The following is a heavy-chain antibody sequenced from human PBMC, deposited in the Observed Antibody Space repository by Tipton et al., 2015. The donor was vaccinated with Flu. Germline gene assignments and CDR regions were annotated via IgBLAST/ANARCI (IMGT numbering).Heavy chain of an antibody. V-gene: IGHV3-74*01. Sequence: GSLRLSCAASGFTFKNYAMSWVRQAPGKGLEWVSGISSDGSSTRYADSVKGRFTISRDNAENTLYLQLNSLRAEDTAVYYCASGRYYGMDVWGQGNTVTVSS. CDR2: ISSDGSST. D-gene: IGHD3-10*01. CDR3: ASGRYYGMDV. J-gene: IGHJ6*02. CDR1: GFTFKNYA.